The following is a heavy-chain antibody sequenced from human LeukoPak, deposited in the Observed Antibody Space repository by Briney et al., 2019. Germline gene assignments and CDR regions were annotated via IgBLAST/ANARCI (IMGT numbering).Heavy chain of an antibody. CDR2: ISYDGSNK. J-gene: IGHJ3*02. D-gene: IGHD2-2*01. Sequence: GGSLRLSCAASGFTFSSYDMHWVRKAPGKGPEWVAVISYDGSNKDYADSVRGRFTISRDNSKSTLYLQMNSLRAEDTAVYYCATHCSSVSCSLATFDIWGQGTMVTVSS. CDR1: GFTFSSYD. V-gene: IGHV3-30*04. CDR3: ATHCSSVSCSLATFDI.